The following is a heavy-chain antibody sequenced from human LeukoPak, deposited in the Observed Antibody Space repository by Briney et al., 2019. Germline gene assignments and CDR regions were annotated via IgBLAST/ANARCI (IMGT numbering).Heavy chain of an antibody. CDR3: ARVDSRNYDY. CDR1: GFTFSTYS. J-gene: IGHJ4*02. V-gene: IGHV3-23*01. Sequence: GESLRLSCAASGFTFSTYSMSGVREARGKGLEDVSSIYGTDGGSYYADSVKGRFTIYRDNSKNTLLLQMNSLRVEDTAVYYCARVDSRNYDYWGQGTLLTVSS. CDR2: IYGTDGGS. D-gene: IGHD1-26*01.